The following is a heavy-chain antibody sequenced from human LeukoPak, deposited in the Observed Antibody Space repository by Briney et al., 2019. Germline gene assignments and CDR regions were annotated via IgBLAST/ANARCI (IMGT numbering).Heavy chain of an antibody. CDR2: ISAYNGNT. CDR3: ARNDCGTETGY. J-gene: IGHJ4*02. Sequence: ASVKVSCKASGYTFTSYGISWVRQAPGQGLEWMGWISAYNGNTNYAQKLQGRVTMTTDASTSTAYMELRRLRSDDTAVYYCARNDCGTETGYWGQGTLVTVSS. CDR1: GYTFTSYG. V-gene: IGHV1-18*01. D-gene: IGHD1-14*01.